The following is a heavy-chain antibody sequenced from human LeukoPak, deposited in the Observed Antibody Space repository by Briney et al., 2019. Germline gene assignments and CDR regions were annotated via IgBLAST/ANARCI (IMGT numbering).Heavy chain of an antibody. V-gene: IGHV3-30*02. CDR2: IRYDGSNK. CDR3: AKDGTYCSSTSCYMAAFDI. Sequence: PGGSLRLSCAASGSTFSSYGMHWVRHAPGKGLEWVAFIRYDGSNKYYADSVKGRFTISRDNSKNTLYLQMNSLRAEDTAVYYCAKDGTYCSSTSCYMAAFDIWGQGTMVTVSS. D-gene: IGHD2-2*02. CDR1: GSTFSSYG. J-gene: IGHJ3*02.